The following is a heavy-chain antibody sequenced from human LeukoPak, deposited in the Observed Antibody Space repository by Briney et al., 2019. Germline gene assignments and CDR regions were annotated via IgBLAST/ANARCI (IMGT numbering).Heavy chain of an antibody. CDR2: ISSSSSYI. CDR1: GFTFSSYS. J-gene: IGHJ4*02. V-gene: IGHV3-21*01. Sequence: GGSLRLSCAASGFTFSSYSMNWVRQAPGKGLEWVSSISSSSSYIYYADSVKGRFTISRDNAKNSLYLQMNSLRAEDTAVYYCARDLLGWELHYFDYWGQGTLVTVSS. CDR3: ARDLLGWELHYFDY. D-gene: IGHD1-26*01.